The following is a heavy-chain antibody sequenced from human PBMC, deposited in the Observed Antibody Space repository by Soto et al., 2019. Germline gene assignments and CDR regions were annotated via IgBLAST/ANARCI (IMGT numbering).Heavy chain of an antibody. CDR2: INPNSGGT. CDR1: GYTFTGYY. CDR3: ARGRGIAARRGNWFDP. V-gene: IGHV1-2*04. D-gene: IGHD6-6*01. J-gene: IGHJ5*02. Sequence: ASVKVSCKASGYTFTGYYMHWVRQAPGQGLEWMGWINPNSGGTNYAQKFQGWVTMTRDTSISTAYMELSRLRSDDTAVYYCARGRGIAARRGNWFDPWGQGTLVTVSS.